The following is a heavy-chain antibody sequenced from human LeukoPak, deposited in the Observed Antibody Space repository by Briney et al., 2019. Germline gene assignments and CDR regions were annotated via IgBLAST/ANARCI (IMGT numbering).Heavy chain of an antibody. CDR2: IYHSGST. J-gene: IGHJ6*03. CDR1: GYSISSGYY. D-gene: IGHD1-26*01. Sequence: SETLSLTCTVSGYSISSGYYWGWIRQPPGKGLEWIGSIYHSGSTYYNPSLKSRVTISVDTSKNQFSLKLSSVTAADTAVYYCASTSGSYPSYYYYMDVWGKGTTVTTSS. CDR3: ASTSGSYPSYYYYMDV. V-gene: IGHV4-38-2*02.